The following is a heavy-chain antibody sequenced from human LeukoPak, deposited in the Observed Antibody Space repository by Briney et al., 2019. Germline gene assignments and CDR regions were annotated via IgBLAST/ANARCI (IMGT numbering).Heavy chain of an antibody. Sequence: PSETLSLTCTVSGGSISSYYWSWIRRPAGKGLEWIGRIYTSGSTNYNPSLKSRVTMSVDTSKNQFSLKLSSVTAADTAVYYCARDRSSWYDPLFDYWGQGTLVTVSS. D-gene: IGHD6-13*01. CDR3: ARDRSSWYDPLFDY. J-gene: IGHJ4*02. CDR1: GGSISSYY. V-gene: IGHV4-4*07. CDR2: IYTSGST.